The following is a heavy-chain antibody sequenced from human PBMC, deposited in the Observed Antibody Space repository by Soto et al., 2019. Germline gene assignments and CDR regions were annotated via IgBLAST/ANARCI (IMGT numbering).Heavy chain of an antibody. J-gene: IGHJ6*03. CDR2: INSDGSST. Sequence: GGSLRLSCAASGFTFSSYWMHWVRQAPGKGLVWVSRINSDGSSTSYADSVKGRFTISRDNAKNTLYLQMNSLRAEDTAVYYCARDRHLWSGYHYYYYMDVWGKGTTVTVSS. V-gene: IGHV3-74*01. D-gene: IGHD3-3*01. CDR1: GFTFSSYW. CDR3: ARDRHLWSGYHYYYYMDV.